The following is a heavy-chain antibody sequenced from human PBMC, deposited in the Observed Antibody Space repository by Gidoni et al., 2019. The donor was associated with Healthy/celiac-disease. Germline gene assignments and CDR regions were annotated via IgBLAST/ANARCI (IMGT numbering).Heavy chain of an antibody. CDR1: GFTVSSYS. CDR2: ISSSSSYI. CDR3: ARDKKFYVWGSYRYDAFDI. D-gene: IGHD3-16*02. V-gene: IGHV3-21*01. J-gene: IGHJ3*02. Sequence: EVQLVESGGGLVKPGGSLRLSWAASGFTVSSYSMNWVRQAPGKGLEWVSSISSSSSYIYYADSVKGRFTISRDNAKNSLYLQMNSLRAEDTAVYYCARDKKFYVWGSYRYDAFDIWGQGTMVTVSS.